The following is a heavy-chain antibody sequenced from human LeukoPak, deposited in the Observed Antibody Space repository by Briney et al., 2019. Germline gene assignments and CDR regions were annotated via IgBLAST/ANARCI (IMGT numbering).Heavy chain of an antibody. CDR1: GLTFSSYW. V-gene: IGHV3-7*03. Sequence: GGSLRLSCAASGLTFSSYWMSWVRQAPGKGLEWVANINQDGSEKYYVDSVKGRFTISRDNAKNSLYLQMNSLRAEDTAVYYCARKAYGLDVWGKGTTVTGSS. CDR3: ARKAYGLDV. J-gene: IGHJ6*04. CDR2: INQDGSEK.